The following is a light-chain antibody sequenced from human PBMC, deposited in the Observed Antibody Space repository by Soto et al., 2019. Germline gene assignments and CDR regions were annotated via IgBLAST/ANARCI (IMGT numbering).Light chain of an antibody. Sequence: QSVLTQPPSISGAPGQRGTITFTGSDSNIGASYDVNWYQHLPGAAPNLLIYETDNRPSGVPDRFSASRSGASASLAIDKLQTGDEGDYYCQSYGSGLSVVFGGGTKLTVL. CDR2: ETD. J-gene: IGLJ2*01. CDR3: QSYGSGLSVV. CDR1: DSNIGASYD. V-gene: IGLV1-40*01.